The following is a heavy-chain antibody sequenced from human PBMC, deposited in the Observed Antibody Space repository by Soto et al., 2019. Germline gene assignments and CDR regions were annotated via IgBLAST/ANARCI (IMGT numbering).Heavy chain of an antibody. J-gene: IGHJ4*02. CDR1: GGTFSSYA. CDR2: IIPIFGTA. Sequence: ASVKVSCKASGGTFSSYAISWVRQAPGQGLEWMGGIIPIFGTANYAQKFQGRVTITADESTSTAYMELSSLRSEDTAVYYCARNSRNYCSSTSCYESLFYFDYWGQGTLVTVSS. D-gene: IGHD2-2*01. CDR3: ARNSRNYCSSTSCYESLFYFDY. V-gene: IGHV1-69*13.